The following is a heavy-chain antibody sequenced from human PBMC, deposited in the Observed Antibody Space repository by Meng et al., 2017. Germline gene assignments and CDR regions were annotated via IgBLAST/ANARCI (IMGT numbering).Heavy chain of an antibody. CDR1: GYTFTSDG. CDR3: ARDLKRDHHLGEGGY. Sequence: QVPLVQSGAEVKKPGASVKVSCKASGYTFTSDGISWVRQAPGQGLEWMGWISAYNGNTNYAQKLQGRVTMTTDTSTSTAYMELRSLRSDDTAVYYCARDLKRDHHLGEGGYWGQGTLVTVSS. J-gene: IGHJ4*02. CDR2: ISAYNGNT. V-gene: IGHV1-18*01. D-gene: IGHD3-16*01.